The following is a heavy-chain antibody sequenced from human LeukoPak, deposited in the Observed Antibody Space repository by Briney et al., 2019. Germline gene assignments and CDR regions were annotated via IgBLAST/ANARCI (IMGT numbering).Heavy chain of an antibody. J-gene: IGHJ6*02. CDR2: ISRDGASI. Sequence: GGSLRLSCAASGFTFSNYAMSWVRQAPGKGLEWVSAISRDGASIYYAGSVKGRFSVSRDNSKNTLYLQMNSLRAEDTAVYYCARDARYSSSTSCPHIAYYYYGMDVWGQGTTVTVSS. CDR1: GFTFSNYA. V-gene: IGHV3-23*01. D-gene: IGHD2-2*01. CDR3: ARDARYSSSTSCPHIAYYYYGMDV.